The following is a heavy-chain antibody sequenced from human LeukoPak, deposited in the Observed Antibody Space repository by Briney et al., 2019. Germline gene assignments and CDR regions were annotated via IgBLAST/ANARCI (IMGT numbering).Heavy chain of an antibody. Sequence: GGSLRLFCAASGFTFSDYYMSWIRQAPGKGLEWVSYISSSGSTIYYADSVKGRFTISRDNAKNSLYLQMNSLRAEDTAVYYCARLYSSSYRLGDYWGQGTLVTVSS. V-gene: IGHV3-11*01. D-gene: IGHD6-6*01. CDR1: GFTFSDYY. CDR3: ARLYSSSYRLGDY. CDR2: ISSSGSTI. J-gene: IGHJ4*02.